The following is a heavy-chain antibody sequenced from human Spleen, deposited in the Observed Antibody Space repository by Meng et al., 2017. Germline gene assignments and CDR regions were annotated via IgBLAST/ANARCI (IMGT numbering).Heavy chain of an antibody. J-gene: IGHJ4*02. D-gene: IGHD6-13*01. CDR2: INPNSGGT. CDR1: GYTFTAYY. CDR3: ARDEDISAAGKLFGDY. Sequence: ASVKVSCKASGYTFTAYYMYWVRQAPGQGLEWMGWINPNSGGTNYAQKFQGRVTMTRDTSISTAYMELSGLRSDDTAMYYCARDEDISAAGKLFGDYWGQGTLVTVSS. V-gene: IGHV1-2*02.